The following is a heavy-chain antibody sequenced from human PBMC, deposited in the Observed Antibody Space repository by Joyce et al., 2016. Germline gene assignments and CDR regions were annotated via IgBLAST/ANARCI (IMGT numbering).Heavy chain of an antibody. V-gene: IGHV3-74*01. CDR2: NNTDGSST. CDR1: GFSFSGYW. J-gene: IGHJ5*02. Sequence: EVQLVESGGGLVQPGGSLRLSCAASGFSFSGYWIHWVRQAPGKGLVWVSRNNTDGSSTRFADSVKGRFTMSRDNAKNTLYLQMNSLRAEDTAVYYCVRGISARPGGPNWFDPWGQGTLVTVSS. D-gene: IGHD6-6*01. CDR3: VRGISARPGGPNWFDP.